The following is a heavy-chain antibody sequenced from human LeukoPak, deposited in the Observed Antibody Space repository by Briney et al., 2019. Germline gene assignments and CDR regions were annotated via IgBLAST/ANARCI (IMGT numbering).Heavy chain of an antibody. CDR2: IIRSGRAI. J-gene: IGHJ6*02. V-gene: IGHV3-48*03. D-gene: IGHD1-7*01. CDR3: ARDNGEYNWNYGYYYYGMDV. CDR1: GFTFSSYE. Sequence: PGGSLRLSCAASGFTFSSYEMNWVRQAPGKGLEWVSYIIRSGRAIYYADSVKGRFTISRDNAKNSLYLQMNSLTAEDTAVYYCARDNGEYNWNYGYYYYGMDVWGQGTTVTVS.